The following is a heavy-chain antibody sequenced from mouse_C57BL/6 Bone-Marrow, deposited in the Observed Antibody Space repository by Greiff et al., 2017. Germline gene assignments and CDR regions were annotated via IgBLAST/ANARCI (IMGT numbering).Heavy chain of an antibody. V-gene: IGHV1-54*01. CDR3: ARGLLSPY. CDR1: GYAFTNYL. D-gene: IGHD1-1*01. J-gene: IGHJ2*01. CDR2: INPGSGGT. Sequence: QVQLQQSGAELVRPGTSVKVSCKASGYAFTNYLIEWVKQRPGQGLEWIGVINPGSGGTNYNEKFKGKATLTADKSSSTAYMQLSSLTSEDPAVYFCARGLLSPYWGQGTTLTVSS.